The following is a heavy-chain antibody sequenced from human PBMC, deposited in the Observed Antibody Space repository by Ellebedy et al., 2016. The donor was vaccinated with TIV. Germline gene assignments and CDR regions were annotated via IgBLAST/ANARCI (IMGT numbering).Heavy chain of an antibody. CDR1: GFMIKSHA. D-gene: IGHD2-2*01. V-gene: IGHV3-30-3*01. CDR3: ARGAMVVPAAHFDH. CDR2: LSFDGSNE. Sequence: GESLKISCAASGFMIKSHALNWVRQAPGKGLEWVATLSFDGSNEYYADSVKARFTISRDISKNTLYLEMSSLTTEDTAVYYCARGAMVVPAAHFDHWGQGTPVTVSS. J-gene: IGHJ4*02.